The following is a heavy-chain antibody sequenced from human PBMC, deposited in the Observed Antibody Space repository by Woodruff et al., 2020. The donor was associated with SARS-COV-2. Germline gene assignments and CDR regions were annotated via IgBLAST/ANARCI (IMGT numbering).Heavy chain of an antibody. V-gene: IGHV3-30*02. D-gene: IGHD1-26*01. CDR3: AKDGTRNFDY. Sequence: KGRFTVSRDNSKNTLYLQMNSLRAEDTAVYYCAKDGTRNFDYWGQGTLVTVAS. J-gene: IGHJ4*02.